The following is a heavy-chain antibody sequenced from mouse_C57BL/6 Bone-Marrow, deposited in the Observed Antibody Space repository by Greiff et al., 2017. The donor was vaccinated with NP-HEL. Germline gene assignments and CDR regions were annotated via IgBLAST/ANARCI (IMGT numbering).Heavy chain of an antibody. CDR2: IYPSDSET. CDR3: ASITTVVAPD. D-gene: IGHD1-1*01. V-gene: IGHV1-61*01. J-gene: IGHJ2*01. Sequence: QVQLQQPGAELVRPGSSVKLSCKASGYTFTSYWMDWVKQRPGQGLEWIGNIYPSDSETHYNQKFKDKATLTVDKSSSTAYIQLSSLTSEDSAIYYCASITTVVAPDWGQGTTLTVSS. CDR1: GYTFTSYW.